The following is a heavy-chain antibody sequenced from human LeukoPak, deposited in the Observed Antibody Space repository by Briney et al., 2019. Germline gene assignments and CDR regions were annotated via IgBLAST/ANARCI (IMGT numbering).Heavy chain of an antibody. CDR3: ARTKRATVGIDY. J-gene: IGHJ4*02. D-gene: IGHD4-23*01. CDR1: GGSVSSGSYY. Sequence: PSETLSLTCTVSGGSVSSGSYYWSWIPQPPGKGVEWIGYIYYSGSTNYNPSLKSRVTISVDPSKNQFSLKLSSVTAADTAVYYCARTKRATVGIDYWGQGTLVTVSS. CDR2: IYYSGST. V-gene: IGHV4-61*01.